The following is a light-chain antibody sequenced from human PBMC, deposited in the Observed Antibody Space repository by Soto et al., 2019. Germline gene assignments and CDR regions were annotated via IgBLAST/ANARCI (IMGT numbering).Light chain of an antibody. V-gene: IGLV2-14*01. CDR2: EVR. CDR3: SSSTSSSTLV. J-gene: IGLJ1*01. Sequence: QSVLTQPASVSGSPGPSITLSCTGTASDVGAYDYVSWYHHHPGKPPKLLIFEVRDRRSGVSNRFSGSKSGNTASLTISGLQPEDEADYFCSSSTSSSTLVFGTVTKLTVL. CDR1: ASDVGAYDY.